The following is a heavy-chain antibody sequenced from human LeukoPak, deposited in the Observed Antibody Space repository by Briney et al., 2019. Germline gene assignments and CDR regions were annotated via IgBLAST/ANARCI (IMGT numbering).Heavy chain of an antibody. CDR1: GFTFNSFG. J-gene: IGHJ4*02. Sequence: GGSLRLSCAASGFTFNSFGMHWVRQAPGKGLEWVAVISYDGSNKYFADSVKGRFTISRDNSKNTLYLQMNSLSAEDTAIYYCAKAMTGSIYYFDSWGQGTLVTVSS. D-gene: IGHD3-9*01. CDR2: ISYDGSNK. CDR3: AKAMTGSIYYFDS. V-gene: IGHV3-30*18.